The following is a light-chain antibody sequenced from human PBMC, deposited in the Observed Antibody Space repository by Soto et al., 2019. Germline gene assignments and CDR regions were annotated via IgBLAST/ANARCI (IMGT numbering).Light chain of an antibody. CDR3: QQYGSSPRT. V-gene: IGKV3-20*01. J-gene: IGKJ1*01. CDR1: QSVSSSY. CDR2: GAS. Sequence: EIVLPQSPATLSLSPGERATLSCRAIQSVSSSYLAWYQQKPGQAPRLLIYGASSRATGIPDRFSGSGSGTDFTLTISRLEPEDFAVYYCQQYGSSPRTFGQGTKVDIK.